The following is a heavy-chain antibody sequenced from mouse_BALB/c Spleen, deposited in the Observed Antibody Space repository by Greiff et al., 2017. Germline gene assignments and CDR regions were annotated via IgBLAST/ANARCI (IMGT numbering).Heavy chain of an antibody. CDR3: ARWYYGPRAMDY. J-gene: IGHJ4*01. V-gene: IGHV14-1*02. CDR1: GFNIKDYY. Sequence: VQLKESGAELVRPGALVKLSCKASGFNIKDYYMHWVKQRPEQGLEWIGWIDPENGNTIYDPKFQGKASITADTSSNTAYLQLSSLTSEDTAVYYCARWYYGPRAMDYWGQGTSVTVSS. CDR2: IDPENGNT. D-gene: IGHD1-1*01.